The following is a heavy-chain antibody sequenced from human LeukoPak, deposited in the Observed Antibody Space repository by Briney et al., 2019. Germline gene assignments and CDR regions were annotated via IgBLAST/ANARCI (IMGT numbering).Heavy chain of an antibody. D-gene: IGHD3-22*01. J-gene: IGHJ4*02. CDR2: ISYDGSNK. CDR3: ARVQGSSGIDY. Sequence: GGSLRLSCAASGFTFSSYGMHWVRQAPGKGLEWVAVISYDGSNKYYADSVKGRFTISRDNSKNTLYLQMNSLRAEDTAVYYCARVQGSSGIDYWGQGTLVTVSS. V-gene: IGHV3-30*03. CDR1: GFTFSSYG.